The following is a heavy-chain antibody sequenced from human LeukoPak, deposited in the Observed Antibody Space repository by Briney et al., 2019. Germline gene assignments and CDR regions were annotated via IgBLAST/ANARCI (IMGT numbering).Heavy chain of an antibody. Sequence: KASETLSLTCAVYGGSFSGYYWSWIRQPPGEGLEWIGEINHSGSTNYNPSLKRRVTISVDTSKNQFSLKLSSVTAADTAVYYCARVEEEGDYYDSSGYYFDYWGQGTLVTVSS. CDR1: GGSFSGYY. CDR3: ARVEEEGDYYDSSGYYFDY. V-gene: IGHV4-34*01. CDR2: INHSGST. J-gene: IGHJ4*02. D-gene: IGHD3-22*01.